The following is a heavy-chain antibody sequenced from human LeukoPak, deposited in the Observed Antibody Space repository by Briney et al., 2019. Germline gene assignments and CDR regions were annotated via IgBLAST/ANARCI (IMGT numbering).Heavy chain of an antibody. Sequence: PGGSLRLSCAASGFTFTSYSMNWVRQAPGQGLEWVSCISSNSSYIDYADSVKGRFTISRDNAKNSLYLQMSSLRAEDTAVYYCAREGTPYCFDHWGQGTLVTVSS. V-gene: IGHV3-21*01. J-gene: IGHJ5*02. CDR3: AREGTPYCFDH. CDR1: GFTFTSYS. CDR2: ISSNSSYI. D-gene: IGHD3-10*01.